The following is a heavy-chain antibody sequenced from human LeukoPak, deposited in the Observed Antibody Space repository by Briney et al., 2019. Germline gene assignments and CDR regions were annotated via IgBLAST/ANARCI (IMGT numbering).Heavy chain of an antibody. Sequence: PGGSLRLSCAASGFTFSSYAMSWVRQAPGKGLEWVSAISGSGGSTYYADSVKGRFTISRDNSKNTLSLQMNSLRAEDTAVYYCAKDVYWEVYYYDSSAYYYVPRTNFDYWGQGTLVTVSS. D-gene: IGHD3-22*01. CDR3: AKDVYWEVYYYDSSAYYYVPRTNFDY. CDR2: ISGSGGST. CDR1: GFTFSSYA. V-gene: IGHV3-23*01. J-gene: IGHJ4*02.